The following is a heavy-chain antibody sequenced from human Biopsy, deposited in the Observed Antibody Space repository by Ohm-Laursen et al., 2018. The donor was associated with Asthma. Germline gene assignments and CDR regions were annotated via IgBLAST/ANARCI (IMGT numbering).Heavy chain of an antibody. J-gene: IGHJ4*02. CDR1: GGSISSGGYS. CDR2: IYHSGST. V-gene: IGHV4-30-2*01. Sequence: SQTLSLTWAVSGGSISSGGYSWGWIRQPPGKGLEWIGYIYHSGSTYYNPSLKSRVTISVDRSKNQFSLKLSSVTAADTAVYYCARVKDGYNFDYWGQGTLVTVSS. CDR3: ARVKDGYNFDY. D-gene: IGHD5-24*01.